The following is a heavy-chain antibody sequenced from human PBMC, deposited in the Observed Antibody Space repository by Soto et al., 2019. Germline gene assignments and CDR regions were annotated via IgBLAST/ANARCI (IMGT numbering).Heavy chain of an antibody. CDR1: GGSISSYY. CDR3: ATYTTNYGDYY. Sequence: SETLSLTCTVSGGSISSYYWSWIRQPPGKGLEWIGYIYYSGSTNYNPSLKSRVTISVDTSKNQFSLKLSSVTAADTAVYYCATYTTNYGDYYWGQGTLVTVSS. CDR2: IYYSGST. D-gene: IGHD4-17*01. J-gene: IGHJ4*02. V-gene: IGHV4-59*01.